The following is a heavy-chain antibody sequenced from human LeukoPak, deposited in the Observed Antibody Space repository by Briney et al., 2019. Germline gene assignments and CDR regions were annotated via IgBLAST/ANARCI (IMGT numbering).Heavy chain of an antibody. V-gene: IGHV4-59*01. CDR2: VSYRGTT. CDR3: ARPYSSNWYDAFHI. CDR1: GGPISSYY. Sequence: SETLSLTCTVFGGPISSYYWNWIRQPPGKGLEWIGYVSYRGTTNYNPSLKSRVTISVDTSKNQFSLKLSSVTAADTAAYYCARPYSSNWYDAFHIWGQGTMVTVSS. J-gene: IGHJ3*02. D-gene: IGHD6-13*01.